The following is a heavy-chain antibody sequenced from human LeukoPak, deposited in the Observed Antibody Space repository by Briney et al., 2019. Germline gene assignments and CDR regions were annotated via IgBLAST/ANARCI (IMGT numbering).Heavy chain of an antibody. CDR2: IYSGGST. Sequence: PGGSLRLSCAASGFTVSSNYMSWVRQAPGKGLEWVSVIYSGGSTYYADSVKGRFTISRDNFKNTLYLQMNSLRAEDTAVYYCVKPPRLSIIRGEGMDVWGQGTTVTVSS. D-gene: IGHD3-10*01. CDR1: GFTVSSNY. CDR3: VKPPRLSIIRGEGMDV. J-gene: IGHJ6*02. V-gene: IGHV3-53*01.